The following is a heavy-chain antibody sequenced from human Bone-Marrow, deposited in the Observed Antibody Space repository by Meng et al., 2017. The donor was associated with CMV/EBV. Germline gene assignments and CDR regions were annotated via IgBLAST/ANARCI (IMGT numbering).Heavy chain of an antibody. Sequence: GGSLRLSCAASGFTFSSYWMHWVRQAPGKGMVWVSRINSDGSSTSYAASVKGRFTISRDNAKNTLYLQMNSLRAEDTAVYYCAREFEGCSGGSCYSLFDYWGQGTLVTVSS. V-gene: IGHV3-74*01. J-gene: IGHJ4*02. CDR2: INSDGSST. CDR1: GFTFSSYW. D-gene: IGHD2-15*01. CDR3: AREFEGCSGGSCYSLFDY.